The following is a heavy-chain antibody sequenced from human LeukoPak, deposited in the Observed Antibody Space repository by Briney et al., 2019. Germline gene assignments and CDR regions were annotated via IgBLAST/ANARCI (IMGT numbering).Heavy chain of an antibody. Sequence: GESLKISCKGSGYTFTNYWIGWVRQMPGKGLEWMGIIYPGGSDTRYSPSFQGQVTTSADKSISTAYLQWNSLKASDTAMYYCARPLHDYSKYWFDPWGQGTLVTVSS. CDR1: GYTFTNYW. J-gene: IGHJ5*02. CDR3: ARPLHDYSKYWFDP. D-gene: IGHD4-11*01. V-gene: IGHV5-51*01. CDR2: IYPGGSDT.